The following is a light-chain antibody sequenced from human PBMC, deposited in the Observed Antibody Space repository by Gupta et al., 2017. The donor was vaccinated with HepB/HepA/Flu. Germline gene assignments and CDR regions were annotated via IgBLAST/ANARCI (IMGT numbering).Light chain of an antibody. CDR1: KLGHKY. CDR2: QDN. J-gene: IGLJ2*01. CDR3: QAWDSSFAV. Sequence: SYELTQPSSVSVSPGQTASITCSGDKLGHKYACWYQQKPGQSPVLVIYQDNKRPSGIPERFSGSNSGNTATLTISGTQAMDEADYYCQAWDSSFAVFGGGTKLTVL. V-gene: IGLV3-1*01.